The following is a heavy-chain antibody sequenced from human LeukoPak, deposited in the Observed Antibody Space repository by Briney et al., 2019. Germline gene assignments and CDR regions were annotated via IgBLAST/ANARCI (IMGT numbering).Heavy chain of an antibody. V-gene: IGHV3-9*01. Sequence: PGRSLRLSCAASGFIFDDYAIHWVRQALGKGLEWVSGISWNSGSIGYADSVKGRFTISRDNAKNSLYLQMNSLRVEDTALYYCAKAIGVSCISTSCYSFDSWGQGTLVTVSS. J-gene: IGHJ4*02. CDR2: ISWNSGSI. D-gene: IGHD2-2*02. CDR1: GFIFDDYA. CDR3: AKAIGVSCISTSCYSFDS.